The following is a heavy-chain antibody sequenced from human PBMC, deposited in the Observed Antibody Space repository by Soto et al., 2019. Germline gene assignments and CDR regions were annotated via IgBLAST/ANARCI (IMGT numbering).Heavy chain of an antibody. D-gene: IGHD4-17*01. V-gene: IGHV4-31*03. CDR1: GGSISSGGYY. J-gene: IGHJ4*02. CDR2: IYYSGST. CDR3: ARAPKHGDYGSLFDY. Sequence: QVQLQESGPGLVKPSQTLSLTCTVSGGSISSGGYYWSWIRHHPGKGLEWIGYIYYSGSTYYNPSLKSRVTISVDTSKNQFSLKLSSVTAADTAVYYCARAPKHGDYGSLFDYWGQGTLVTVSS.